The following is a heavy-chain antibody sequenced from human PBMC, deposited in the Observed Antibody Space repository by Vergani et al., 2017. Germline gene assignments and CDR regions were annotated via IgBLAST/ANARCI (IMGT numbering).Heavy chain of an antibody. J-gene: IGHJ3*01. D-gene: IGHD3-10*01. CDR2: ISSSGSP. Sequence: QLHLQESGPGLVKSSEALSLACSVSGVSISNPNYFWGFIRQPPGKGLEWIGSISSSGSPYYNPTLKSRLAFSVDTSKNLFSLRLKSVTATDTGMYYCARPVGPSAIADGYHVWGQGTMVTVS. CDR3: ARPVGPSAIADGYHV. CDR1: GVSISNPNYF. V-gene: IGHV4-39*02.